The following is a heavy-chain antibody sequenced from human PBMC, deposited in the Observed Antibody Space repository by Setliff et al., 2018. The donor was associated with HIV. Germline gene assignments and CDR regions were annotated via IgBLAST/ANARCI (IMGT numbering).Heavy chain of an antibody. CDR1: GLTVSGNY. CDR3: AKDNLYGGNSAVFDY. J-gene: IGHJ4*02. Sequence: GGSLRLSCTASGLTVSGNYMGWVRQAPGEGLEWVSLVFRDDNTYNAASVKGRFTISRDNSKNKLYLQMNSLRDEDTAVYYCAKDNLYGGNSAVFDYWGQGTLVTVSS. V-gene: IGHV3-66*02. D-gene: IGHD4-17*01. CDR2: VFRDDNT.